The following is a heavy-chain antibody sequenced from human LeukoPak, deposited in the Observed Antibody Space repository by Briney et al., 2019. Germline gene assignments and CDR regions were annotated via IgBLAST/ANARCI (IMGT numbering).Heavy chain of an antibody. V-gene: IGHV3-21*01. J-gene: IGHJ4*02. D-gene: IGHD2-2*01. CDR2: ISSSSSYI. CDR1: GFTFSSYS. CDR3: ARDCSSTSCFDS. Sequence: NPGGSLRLSCAASGFTFSSYSMNWVRQAPGKGLEWVSSISSSSSYIYYADSVKGRFTISRDNAKNSLYLQMNSLRAEDTAVYYCARDCSSTSCFDSWGQGTLVTVSS.